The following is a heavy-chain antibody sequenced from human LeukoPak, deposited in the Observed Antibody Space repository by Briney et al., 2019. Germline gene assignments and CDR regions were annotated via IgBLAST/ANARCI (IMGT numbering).Heavy chain of an antibody. J-gene: IGHJ5*02. D-gene: IGHD2-21*01. V-gene: IGHV3-74*01. CDR1: GFSFSNYW. CDR2: INSDGSST. CDR3: ARDGVEFYNWFDP. Sequence: GGSLRLSCAASGFSFSNYWMHWVRQAPGKGLVWVSRINSDGSSTTYADSVKGRFTISRDNARNTLYLQMNSLRAEDTAVYYCARDGVEFYNWFDPWGQGTLVTVSS.